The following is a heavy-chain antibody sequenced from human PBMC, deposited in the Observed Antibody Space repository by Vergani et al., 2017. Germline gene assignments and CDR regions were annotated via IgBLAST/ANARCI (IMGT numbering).Heavy chain of an antibody. Sequence: QVQLVQSGAEVKKPGASVKVSCKASGYTFTGYYMHWVRQAPGQGLEWMGWINPNSGGTNYAQKFQGWVTMTRDTSISTAYMELSRLRSDDTAVYYCARRDGYSSGWPGYYFDYWGQGTLVTVSS. V-gene: IGHV1-2*04. CDR3: ARRDGYSSGWPGYYFDY. CDR2: INPNSGGT. J-gene: IGHJ4*02. D-gene: IGHD6-19*01. CDR1: GYTFTGYY.